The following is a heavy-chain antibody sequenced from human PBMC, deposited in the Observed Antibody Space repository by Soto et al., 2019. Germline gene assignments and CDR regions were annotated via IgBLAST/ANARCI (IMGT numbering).Heavy chain of an antibody. CDR2: IWYDGSKI. J-gene: IGHJ6*01. Sequence: GGSLRLSCAASGFTFSSYGMHWVRQAPGKGLEWVAVIWYDGSKIYYADSVKGRFTISRDNSKSTLYLQMNSLRAEDTAVYYCARPLEQHQLGFGMDVWGQGAPVTVSS. CDR1: GFTFSSYG. CDR3: ARPLEQHQLGFGMDV. V-gene: IGHV3-33*01. D-gene: IGHD6-13*01.